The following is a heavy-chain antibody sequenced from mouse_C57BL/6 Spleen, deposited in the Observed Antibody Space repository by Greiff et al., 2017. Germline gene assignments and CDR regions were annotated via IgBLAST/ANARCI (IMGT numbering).Heavy chain of an antibody. Sequence: VQLKESEGGLVQPGSSMKLSCTASGFTFSDYYMAWVRQVPEKGLEWVANIDYDGSSTYYLDSLKSRFIISRDNAKNILYLQMSSLKSEDTATYYCAREDGYGPFAYWGQGTLVTVSA. CDR3: AREDGYGPFAY. CDR2: IDYDGSST. CDR1: GFTFSDYY. V-gene: IGHV5-16*01. J-gene: IGHJ3*01. D-gene: IGHD2-2*01.